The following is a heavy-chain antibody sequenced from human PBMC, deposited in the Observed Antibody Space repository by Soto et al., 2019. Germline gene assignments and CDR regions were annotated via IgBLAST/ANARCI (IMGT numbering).Heavy chain of an antibody. CDR1: GYTFTSYY. CDR2: INPSGGST. Sequence: ASVKVSFKASGYTFTSYYMHWVRQAPGQGLEWMGIINPSGGSTSYAQKFQSRVTMTRDTSTSTVYMELNSLRSEDTAVYYCARDFSAVTGALDYYYGMDVWGQGTTVTVSS. J-gene: IGHJ6*02. V-gene: IGHV1-46*01. CDR3: ARDFSAVTGALDYYYGMDV. D-gene: IGHD1-20*01.